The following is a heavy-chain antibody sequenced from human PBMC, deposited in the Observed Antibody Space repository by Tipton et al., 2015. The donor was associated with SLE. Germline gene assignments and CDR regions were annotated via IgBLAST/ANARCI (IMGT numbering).Heavy chain of an antibody. D-gene: IGHD3-9*01. V-gene: IGHV3-23*01. CDR1: GFIFSDYG. J-gene: IGHJ4*02. CDR3: ARHYDVLTSFDY. CDR2: ISGSGGTT. Sequence: SLRLSCAASGFIFSDYGMNWVRQAPGKGLEYVSGISGSGGTTFYADSVKGRFTISRDNSKNTLYLQMNSLRTEDTAVYYCARHYDVLTSFDYWGLGTLVTVSS.